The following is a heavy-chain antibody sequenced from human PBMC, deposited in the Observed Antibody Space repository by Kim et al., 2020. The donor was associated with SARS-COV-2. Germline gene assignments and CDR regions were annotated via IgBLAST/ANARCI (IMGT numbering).Heavy chain of an antibody. V-gene: IGHV3-53*01. Sequence: GGSLRLSCAASGFTVSSNYMSWVRQAPGKGLEWVSVIYSGGSTYYADSVKGRFTISRDNSKNTLYLQMNSLRAEDTAVYYCASTYYYDSKGEYFQHWGQGTLVTVSS. J-gene: IGHJ1*01. D-gene: IGHD3-22*01. CDR3: ASTYYYDSKGEYFQH. CDR2: IYSGGST. CDR1: GFTVSSNY.